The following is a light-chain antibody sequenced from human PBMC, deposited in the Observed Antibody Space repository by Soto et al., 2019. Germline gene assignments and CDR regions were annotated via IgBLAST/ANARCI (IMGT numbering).Light chain of an antibody. Sequence: QSALTKPRSVSGSPGQSVTISCTGTTSDVGGYNYVSWYQHHPGKAPKLMIYDVNKRPSGVPDRFSGSKSGNTASLTISGLQAEDESDYYCCSYAGSYTYVFGTGTKLTVL. CDR1: TSDVGGYNY. V-gene: IGLV2-11*01. CDR2: DVN. CDR3: CSYAGSYTYV. J-gene: IGLJ1*01.